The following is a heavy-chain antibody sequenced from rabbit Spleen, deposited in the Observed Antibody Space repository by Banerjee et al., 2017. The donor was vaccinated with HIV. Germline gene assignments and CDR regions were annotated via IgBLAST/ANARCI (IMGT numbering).Heavy chain of an antibody. CDR3: ARNYVNAFDP. D-gene: IGHD1-1*01. CDR1: GFSFSSIYW. Sequence: LEESGGGLVKPGGTLTLTCTASGFSFSSIYWICWVRQAPGKGLEWIACIDTNDGDTDYANWPKGRFTISKTSSTTVTLQMTSLTAADTATYFCARNYVNAFDPWGPGTLVTVS. CDR2: IDTNDGDT. V-gene: IGHV1S45*01. J-gene: IGHJ2*01.